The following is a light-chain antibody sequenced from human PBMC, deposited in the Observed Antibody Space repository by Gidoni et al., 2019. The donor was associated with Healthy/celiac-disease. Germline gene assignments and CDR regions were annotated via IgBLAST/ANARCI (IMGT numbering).Light chain of an antibody. J-gene: IGKJ3*01. CDR2: AAS. V-gene: IGKV1-27*01. Sequence: DIQMTQSPSSLSASVGDRVTIPRRASQGISNYLAWYQQKPGKVPKLLIYAASTLQSGVPSRFSGSGSGTDFTLTISSLQPEDVATYYCQKYNSALFTFGPGTKVDIK. CDR3: QKYNSALFT. CDR1: QGISNY.